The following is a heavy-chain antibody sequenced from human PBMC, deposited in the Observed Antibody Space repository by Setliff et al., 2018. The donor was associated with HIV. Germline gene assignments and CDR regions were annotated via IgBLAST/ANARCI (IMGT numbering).Heavy chain of an antibody. CDR1: GYIIVDYD. J-gene: IGHJ4*02. CDR3: ARGIDADYDGSASHY. CDR2: ISTFNGIA. Sequence: ASVKVSCKAYGYIIVDYDINWVRQAPGQGLEWMGWISTFNGIATYARGVVGRFVFSLDTSVSTAYLQISSLKAEDTAVYYCARGIDADYDGSASHYWGLGTPVTVSS. D-gene: IGHD3-22*01. V-gene: IGHV7-4-1*02.